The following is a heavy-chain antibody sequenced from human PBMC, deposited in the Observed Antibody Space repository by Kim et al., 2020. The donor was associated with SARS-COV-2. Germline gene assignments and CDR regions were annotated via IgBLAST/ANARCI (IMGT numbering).Heavy chain of an antibody. CDR1: GFTFDDYT. D-gene: IGHD3-22*01. CDR3: AKVATLGAHYYDSSGYYYVDLFDY. Sequence: GGSLRLSCAASGFTFDDYTMHWVRQAPGKGLEWVSLISWDGGSTYYADSVKGRFTISRDNSKNSLYLQMNSLRTEDTALYYCAKVATLGAHYYDSSGYYYVDLFDYWGQGTLVTVSS. V-gene: IGHV3-43*01. J-gene: IGHJ4*02. CDR2: ISWDGGST.